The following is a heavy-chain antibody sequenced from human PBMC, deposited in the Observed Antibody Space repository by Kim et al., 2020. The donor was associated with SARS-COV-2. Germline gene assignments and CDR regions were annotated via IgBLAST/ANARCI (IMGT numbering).Heavy chain of an antibody. D-gene: IGHD3-22*01. V-gene: IGHV1-18*01. J-gene: IGHJ4*02. Sequence: YAQKLQGRVTMTTDTSTSTAYMELRSLRSDDTAVYYCARTYYDSSGYYNYWGQGTLVTVSS. CDR3: ARTYYDSSGYYNY.